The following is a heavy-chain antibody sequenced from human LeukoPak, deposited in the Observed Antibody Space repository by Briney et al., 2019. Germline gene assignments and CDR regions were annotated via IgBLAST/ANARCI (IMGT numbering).Heavy chain of an antibody. D-gene: IGHD3-9*01. V-gene: IGHV4-39*01. CDR1: GGSISSSSYY. Sequence: SETLSLTCTVSGGSISSSSYYWGWIRQPPGKGLEWIGSIYYSGSTYYNPSLKSRVTISVDTSKNQFSLKLSSVTAADTAVYYCASVPMQYYDILTGYYFDYWGQGTLVTVSS. CDR3: ASVPMQYYDILTGYYFDY. J-gene: IGHJ4*02. CDR2: IYYSGST.